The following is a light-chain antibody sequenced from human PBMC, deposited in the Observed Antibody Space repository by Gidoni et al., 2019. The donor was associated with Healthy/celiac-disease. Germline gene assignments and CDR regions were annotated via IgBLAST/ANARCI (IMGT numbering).Light chain of an antibody. J-gene: IGKJ2*01. Sequence: EIVLTQSPANLSLSPGERSTLSCRASQSVSSYLAWYQQKPGQAPRLLIYDASNRATGIPARFSGSGSGTDFTLTISSLEPEDFAVYYCQQRSNWPPYTFXXXTKLEIK. CDR3: QQRSNWPPYT. CDR2: DAS. V-gene: IGKV3-11*01. CDR1: QSVSSY.